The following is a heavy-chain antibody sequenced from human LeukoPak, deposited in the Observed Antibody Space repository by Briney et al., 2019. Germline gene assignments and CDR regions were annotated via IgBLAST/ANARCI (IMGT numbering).Heavy chain of an antibody. V-gene: IGHV4-39*07. CDR3: ARDGLSGLKWELPKGFDY. Sequence: SETLSLTCTVSGGSISSSSYYWGWIRQPPGKGLEWIGSIYYSGSTYYNPSLKSRVTISVDTSKNQFSLKLSSVTAADTAVYYCARDGLSGLKWELPKGFDYWGQGTLVTVSS. CDR1: GGSISSSSYY. D-gene: IGHD1-26*01. CDR2: IYYSGST. J-gene: IGHJ4*02.